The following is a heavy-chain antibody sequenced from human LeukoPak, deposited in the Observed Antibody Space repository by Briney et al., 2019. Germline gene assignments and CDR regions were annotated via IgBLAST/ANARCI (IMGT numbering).Heavy chain of an antibody. D-gene: IGHD1-26*01. J-gene: IGHJ3*02. Sequence: GESLKISCKGSGYRFTTYWIGWVRPMPGKGLEWMGIIYPGDSDTRYRPSFQGQVTISADKSINTAYLQWSSLKASDTAMYYCARQGGSQSGAFDIWGQGTMVTVSS. CDR1: GYRFTTYW. CDR3: ARQGGSQSGAFDI. CDR2: IYPGDSDT. V-gene: IGHV5-51*01.